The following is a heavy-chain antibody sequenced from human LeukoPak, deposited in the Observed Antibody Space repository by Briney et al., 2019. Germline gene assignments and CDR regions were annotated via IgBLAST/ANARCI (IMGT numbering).Heavy chain of an antibody. CDR2: IRYDGSNK. CDR3: AKEYYYDSSGYYYVPHHGDAFDI. J-gene: IGHJ3*02. D-gene: IGHD3-22*01. V-gene: IGHV3-30*02. CDR1: GFTFSSYG. Sequence: PGGSLRLSCAASGFTFSSYGMHWVRQAPGKGLEWVAFIRYDGSNKYYADSVKGRFTISRDNSKNTLYLQMNSLRAEDTAVYYCAKEYYYDSSGYYYVPHHGDAFDIWGQGTMVTVYS.